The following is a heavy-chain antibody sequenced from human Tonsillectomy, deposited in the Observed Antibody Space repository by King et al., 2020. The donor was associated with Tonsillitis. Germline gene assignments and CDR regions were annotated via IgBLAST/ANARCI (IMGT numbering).Heavy chain of an antibody. J-gene: IGHJ3*02. CDR1: GFTFSDYC. D-gene: IGHD4/OR15-4a*01. CDR3: ARDDYRAVRGNAFDI. Sequence: VQLVESGGGLVKAGGSLRLSCAASGFTFSDYCMSWIRQAPGKGLEWISYTSSSGSTIYYADSVKGRFTISRDNAKNSLYLQMNSLRAEDTAVYYCARDDYRAVRGNAFDIWGQGTMVTVSS. V-gene: IGHV3-11*01. CDR2: TSSSGSTI.